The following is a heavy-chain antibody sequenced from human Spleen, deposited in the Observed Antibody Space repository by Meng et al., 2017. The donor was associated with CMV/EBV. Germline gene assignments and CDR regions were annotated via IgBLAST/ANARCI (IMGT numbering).Heavy chain of an antibody. CDR1: GYTFINYW. CDR3: TLGVGELHY. CDR2: IYPGDSDT. Sequence: GGSLRLSCKGSGYTFINYWIGWVRQMPGKGLEWMGIIYPGDSDTRYSPSFQGQVTISADKSISTAYLQWSSLKASDTAMYYCTLGVGELHYWGQGTLVTVSS. J-gene: IGHJ4*02. D-gene: IGHD1-26*01. V-gene: IGHV5-51*01.